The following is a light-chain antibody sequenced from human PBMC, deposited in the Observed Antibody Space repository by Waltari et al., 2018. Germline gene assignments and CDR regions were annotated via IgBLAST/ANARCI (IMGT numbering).Light chain of an antibody. J-gene: IGLJ1*01. CDR1: RANVGSSPP. CDR3: CAFAGRGFYV. Sequence: SALTQPASVSGSPGHSLTISRAETRANVGSSPPLPWYPRHPGGAPKLLIYEVSERPSGVSIRFSGSKSGKTASLTISGLQPEDEADYYCCAFAGRGFYVFGTGTQVTVL. CDR2: EVS. V-gene: IGLV2-23*02.